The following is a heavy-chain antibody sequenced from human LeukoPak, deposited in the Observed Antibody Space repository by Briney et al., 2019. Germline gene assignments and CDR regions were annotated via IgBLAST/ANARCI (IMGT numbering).Heavy chain of an antibody. CDR1: GYTFTSYA. CDR3: ARERNKRSGWSYNPDAFDI. Sequence: EASVKVSCKASGYTFTSYAMHWVRQAPGQRLEWMGWINAGNGNTKYSQKFQGRVTITRDTSASTAYMELSSLRSEDTAVYYCARERNKRSGWSYNPDAFDIWGQGTMVTVSS. V-gene: IGHV1-3*01. CDR2: INAGNGNT. J-gene: IGHJ3*02. D-gene: IGHD6-19*01.